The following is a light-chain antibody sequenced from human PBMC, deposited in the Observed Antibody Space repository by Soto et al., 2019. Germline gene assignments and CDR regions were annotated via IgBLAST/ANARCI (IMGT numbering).Light chain of an antibody. CDR2: GVS. V-gene: IGLV2-14*01. Sequence: PKILIYGVSNRPSGVSSRFSGSKSGNTASLTISGLQAEDEADYYCISYTGSSTSYVFGSGTKVTVL. J-gene: IGLJ1*01. CDR3: ISYTGSSTSYV.